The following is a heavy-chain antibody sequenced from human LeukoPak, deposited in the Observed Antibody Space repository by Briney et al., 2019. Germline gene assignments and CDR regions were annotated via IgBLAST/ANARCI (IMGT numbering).Heavy chain of an antibody. D-gene: IGHD6-19*01. V-gene: IGHV1-3*01. J-gene: IGHJ6*02. CDR1: GYTFTSYA. CDR2: INAGNGNT. Sequence: GASVKVSCKASGYTFTSYAMHWVRQAPGQRLEWMGWINAGNGNTKYSQKFQGRVTITRDTPASTAYMELSSLRSEDTAVYYCARAKLRSGPWNYYGMDVWGQGTTVTVSS. CDR3: ARAKLRSGPWNYYGMDV.